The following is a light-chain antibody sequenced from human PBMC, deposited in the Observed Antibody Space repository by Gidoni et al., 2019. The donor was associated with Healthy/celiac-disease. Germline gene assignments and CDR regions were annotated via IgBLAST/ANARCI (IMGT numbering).Light chain of an antibody. V-gene: IGKV1-5*01. J-gene: IGKJ1*01. CDR3: QQYNSYSWT. CDR1: PSISSW. CDR2: DAS. Sequence: DIQMTQSPSTLSASVGDRVTITCRASPSISSWLAWYQQKPGKAPKLLIYDASSLESGVPSRFSGSGSGTDFPFTISRLQPDDFATYYCQQYNSYSWTFGQGTKVEIK.